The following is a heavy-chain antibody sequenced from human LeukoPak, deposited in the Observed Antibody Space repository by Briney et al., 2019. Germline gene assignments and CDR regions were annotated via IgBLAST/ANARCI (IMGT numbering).Heavy chain of an antibody. J-gene: IGHJ4*02. CDR1: GYTFTGYY. D-gene: IGHD2-2*01. CDR2: INPNSGGT. V-gene: IGHV1-2*04. CDR3: ARANALYCSSTTCLFDY. Sequence: ASVKVSCKASGYTFTGYYMHWVRQAPGQGLEWMGWINPNSGGTYSAQKFQGWVTMTRDTSISTAYMELRRLTSDDPAVYYCARANALYCSSTTCLFDYWGQGTLVTVSS.